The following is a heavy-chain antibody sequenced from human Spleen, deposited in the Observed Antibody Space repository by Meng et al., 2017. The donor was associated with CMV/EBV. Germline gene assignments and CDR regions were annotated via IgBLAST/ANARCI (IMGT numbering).Heavy chain of an antibody. CDR2: INSDGSRS. J-gene: IGHJ5*02. Sequence: GESLKISCAASGFTFSSYWMHWVRQAPGKGLVWVSRINSDGSRSGYADSVKGRFTISRDNAKNTLYLQMNSLRAEDTAVYYCRLWVVVIAADNWFDPWGQGTLVTVSS. CDR3: RLWVVVIAADNWFDP. V-gene: IGHV3-74*01. CDR1: GFTFSSYW. D-gene: IGHD2-21*01.